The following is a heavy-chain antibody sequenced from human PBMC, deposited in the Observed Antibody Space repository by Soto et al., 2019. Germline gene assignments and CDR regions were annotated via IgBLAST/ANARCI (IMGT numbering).Heavy chain of an antibody. D-gene: IGHD3-10*01. Sequence: ASVKVSCKASGYTFTSYGIHWVRQAPGQGLEWMGWIDPRSGDRRYTQKFQGRVTMSRDTSASTVYIELSSLTSDDTAVSVCARDNYGPLDYWDQGPLVTVSS. CDR3: ARDNYGPLDY. J-gene: IGHJ4*02. CDR2: IDPRSGDR. CDR1: GYTFTSYG. V-gene: IGHV1-2*02.